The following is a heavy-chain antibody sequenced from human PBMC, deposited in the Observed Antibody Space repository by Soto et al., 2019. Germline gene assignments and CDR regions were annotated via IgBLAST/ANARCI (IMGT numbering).Heavy chain of an antibody. CDR1: GCIYRSYG. CDR2: ISYDGSNK. D-gene: IGHD3-3*01. Sequence: WGSERHTCAAAGCIYRSYGLNRVNQAPGKGLEWVAVISYDGSNKYYADSVKGRFTISRDNSKNTLYLQMNSLRAEDTAVYYCAKDEEIFGVVNDNWFDPWGQGTLVTVSS. CDR3: AKDEEIFGVVNDNWFDP. V-gene: IGHV3-30*18. J-gene: IGHJ5*02.